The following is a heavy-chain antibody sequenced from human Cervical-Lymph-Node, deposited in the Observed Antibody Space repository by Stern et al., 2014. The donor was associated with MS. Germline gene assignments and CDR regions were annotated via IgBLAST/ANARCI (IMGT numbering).Heavy chain of an antibody. CDR2: ISYDGSNK. V-gene: IGHV3-30-3*01. CDR1: GFTFSSYA. CDR3: ARALGYCSSTSCPYYYYGMDV. D-gene: IGHD2-2*01. J-gene: IGHJ6*02. Sequence: MQLVESGGGVVQPGRYLRLSCAASGFTFSSYAMHWVRQAPGKGLEWVAVISYDGSNKYYADSVKGRFTISRDNSKNTLYLQMNSLRAEDTAVYYCARALGYCSSTSCPYYYYGMDVWGQGTTVTVSS.